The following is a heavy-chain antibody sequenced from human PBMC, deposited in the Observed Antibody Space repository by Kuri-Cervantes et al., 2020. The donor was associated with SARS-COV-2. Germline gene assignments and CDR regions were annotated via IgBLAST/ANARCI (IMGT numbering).Heavy chain of an antibody. V-gene: IGHV3-21*04. D-gene: IGHD3-3*01. CDR1: GFTFSSYS. Sequence: GGSLRLSCAASGFTFSSYSMNWVRQAPGKGLEWVSSISSSSSYIYYADSVKGRFTISRDNAKNSLYLQMNSLRAKDTAVYYCAKPQGLYDFWSGNYFDYWGQGTLVTVSS. CDR2: ISSSSSYI. J-gene: IGHJ4*02. CDR3: AKPQGLYDFWSGNYFDY.